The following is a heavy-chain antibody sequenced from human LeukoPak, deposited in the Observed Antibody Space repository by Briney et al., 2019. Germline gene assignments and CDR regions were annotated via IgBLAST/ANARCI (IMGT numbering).Heavy chain of an antibody. CDR2: ISAYNGNT. CDR3: ALYYNRDYSWFDP. V-gene: IGHV1-18*01. Sequence: ASVKVSCKASGYTFTSYGISWVRQAPGQGLEWMGWISAYNGNTNYAQRLQGRVTMTTDTSTSTAYMELRSLRSDDTAVYYCALYYNRDYSWFDPWGQGTLVTVSS. D-gene: IGHD1-26*01. CDR1: GYTFTSYG. J-gene: IGHJ5*02.